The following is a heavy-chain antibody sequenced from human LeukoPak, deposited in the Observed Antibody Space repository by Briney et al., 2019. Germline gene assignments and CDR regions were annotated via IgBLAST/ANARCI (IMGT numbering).Heavy chain of an antibody. Sequence: SQTLSLTCTVSGGSISSGGYYWSWIRQPPGKGLEWIGYIYHSGSTYYNPSLKSRVTISVDRSKNQFSLKLSSVTAADTAVYYCARTLTTVVGFQLYYFDYWGQGTLVTVSS. J-gene: IGHJ4*02. D-gene: IGHD4-23*01. CDR1: GGSISSGGYY. CDR3: ARTLTTVVGFQLYYFDY. CDR2: IYHSGST. V-gene: IGHV4-30-2*01.